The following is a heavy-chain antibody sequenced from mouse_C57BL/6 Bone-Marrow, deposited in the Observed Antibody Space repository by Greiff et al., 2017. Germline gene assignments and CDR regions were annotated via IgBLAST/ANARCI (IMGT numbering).Heavy chain of an antibody. J-gene: IGHJ4*01. V-gene: IGHV1-82*01. CDR3: ARKGTMMNYEAMDY. CDR2: IYPGGGDT. D-gene: IGHD2-3*01. Sequence: VQLLQSGPELVKPGASVKISCKASGYAFSSSWMNWVKQRPGKGLEWIGRIYPGGGDTNYNGKFKGKATLTADKSSSTAYMQLSSLTSEDSAVYFCARKGTMMNYEAMDYWGQGTSVTVSS. CDR1: GYAFSSSW.